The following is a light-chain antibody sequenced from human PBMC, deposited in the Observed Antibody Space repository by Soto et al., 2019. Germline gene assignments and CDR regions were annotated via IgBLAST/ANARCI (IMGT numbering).Light chain of an antibody. CDR3: SSYSSTNTLFV. CDR2: EVI. CDR1: SSDLAIYNY. J-gene: IGLJ1*01. Sequence: QSALTQPASVSGSPGQSITISCTGTSSDLAIYNYVSWYQHHPGKPPKLIIYEVIHRPSGVSHRFSGSKSGNTASLTISGLEAADEADYYCSSYSSTNTLFVFGTATKLTVL. V-gene: IGLV2-14*01.